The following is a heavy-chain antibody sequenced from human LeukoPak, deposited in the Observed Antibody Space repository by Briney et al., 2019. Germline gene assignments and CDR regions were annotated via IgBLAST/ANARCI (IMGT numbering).Heavy chain of an antibody. V-gene: IGHV4-59*08. CDR3: ARHIGAWAFDI. CDR1: GFTFSSYS. J-gene: IGHJ3*02. Sequence: GSLRLSCAASGFTFSSYSMTWVRQAPGKGLEWIANIYDEGNTKKNPSLKSRVTISRDMSKNQVSLKLTSVTAADTAIYYCARHIGAWAFDIWGQGTMVTVSP. CDR2: IYDEGNT.